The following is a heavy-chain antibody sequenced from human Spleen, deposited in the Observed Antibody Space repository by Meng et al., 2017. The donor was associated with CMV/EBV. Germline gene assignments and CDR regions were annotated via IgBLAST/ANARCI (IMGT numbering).Heavy chain of an antibody. CDR1: GYTFTDYY. CDR2: INPNSGVT. Sequence: ASVQVSCKASGYTFTDYYIHWVRQAPGQGLEWMGWINPNSGVTIYAQNFQGRVTVTRDTSITTVYMELSRLRSDDTAVYYCARDDGGGYHHGFDSWGLGTLVTVSS. D-gene: IGHD2-15*01. CDR3: ARDDGGGYHHGFDS. J-gene: IGHJ4*02. V-gene: IGHV1-2*02.